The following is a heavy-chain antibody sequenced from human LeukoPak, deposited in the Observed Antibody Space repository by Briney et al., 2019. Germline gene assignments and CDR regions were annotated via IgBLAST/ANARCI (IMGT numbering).Heavy chain of an antibody. Sequence: GGSLRLSCAASGFTFSDYYMSWIRQAPGKGLEWVSYISSSGSTIYYADSVKGRFTISRDNAKNSLYLQMNSLRAEDTAVCYCARESELGTSKIDYWGQGTLVTVSS. D-gene: IGHD7-27*01. V-gene: IGHV3-11*01. CDR3: ARESELGTSKIDY. J-gene: IGHJ4*02. CDR1: GFTFSDYY. CDR2: ISSSGSTI.